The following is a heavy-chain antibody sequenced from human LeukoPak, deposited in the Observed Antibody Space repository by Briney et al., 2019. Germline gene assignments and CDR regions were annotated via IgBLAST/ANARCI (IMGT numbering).Heavy chain of an antibody. D-gene: IGHD2-15*01. Sequence: GGSLRLSCAASGFTFSNYNMNWVRQAPGKGLEWVSILFSGGSALYADSVKGRFTISRDNSKNTLYLQMNSLRAEDTAVYYCARFHRGWYFDYWGQGTLVTVSS. J-gene: IGHJ4*02. V-gene: IGHV3-53*01. CDR2: LFSGGSA. CDR1: GFTFSNYN. CDR3: ARFHRGWYFDY.